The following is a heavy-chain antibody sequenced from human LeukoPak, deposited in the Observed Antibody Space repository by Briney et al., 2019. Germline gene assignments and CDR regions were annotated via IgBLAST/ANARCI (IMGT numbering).Heavy chain of an antibody. CDR1: GYTFTGYY. J-gene: IGHJ4*02. D-gene: IGHD3-22*01. V-gene: IGHV1-2*02. Sequence: ASVKVSCKASGYTFTGYYMHWVRQAPGQGLEWMGWINPNSGGTNYAQKFQGRVTMTRDTSISTAYMELSRPRSDDTAVYYCARDYYDSSGYTFDYWGQGTLVTVSS. CDR2: INPNSGGT. CDR3: ARDYYDSSGYTFDY.